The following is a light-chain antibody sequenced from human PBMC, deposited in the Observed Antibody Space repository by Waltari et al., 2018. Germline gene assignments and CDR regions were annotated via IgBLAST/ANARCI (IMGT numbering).Light chain of an antibody. CDR1: SIRRYK. Sequence: SSELTQDPVVSVAMGQTVRITCQGDSIRRYKASWYQQRPGQAPILVMFDKNNRPSGVPDRFSGSSSDNSASLTITGAQAEDEASYYCHSRDATGVGGSFGGGTKLTVL. J-gene: IGLJ2*01. V-gene: IGLV3-19*01. CDR2: DKN. CDR3: HSRDATGVGGS.